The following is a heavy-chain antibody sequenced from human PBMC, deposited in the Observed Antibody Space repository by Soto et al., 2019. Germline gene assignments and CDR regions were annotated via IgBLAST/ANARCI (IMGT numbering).Heavy chain of an antibody. CDR2: FGYDGSNK. V-gene: IGHV3-33*01. CDR3: ARDSRYYDFWSGYYDNWFDP. J-gene: IGHJ5*02. D-gene: IGHD3-3*01. Sequence: QVQLVEPGGALVQPGSPRSLSCEASGFTSRTYAMHGVAQPPGKGREWVAVFGYDGSNKYYADSVKGRFTISRDNSKNTLYLQMNSLRAEDTAVYYCARDSRYYDFWSGYYDNWFDPWGQGTLVTVSS. CDR1: GFTSRTYA.